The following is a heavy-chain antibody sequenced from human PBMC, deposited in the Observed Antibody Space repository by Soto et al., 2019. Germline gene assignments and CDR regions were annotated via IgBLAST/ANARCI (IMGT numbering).Heavy chain of an antibody. D-gene: IGHD3-22*01. CDR2: IYYGGSI. Sequence: SETLSLTCSVSGGSISSGYWTWIRQPPGKGLEWIGYIYYGGSINYNPSLKSRVVISVDTAKNQFSLRLSSVSAADTAVYYCTGAYYDVSGYSLDPWGQGTSVT. V-gene: IGHV4-59*01. CDR3: TGAYYDVSGYSLDP. CDR1: GGSISSGY. J-gene: IGHJ5*02.